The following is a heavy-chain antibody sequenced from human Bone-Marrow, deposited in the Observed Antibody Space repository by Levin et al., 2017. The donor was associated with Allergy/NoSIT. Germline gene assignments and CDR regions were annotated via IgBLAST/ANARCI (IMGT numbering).Heavy chain of an antibody. D-gene: IGHD3-3*01. CDR3: ARDLYDFWSGYYGY. Sequence: GGSLRLSCTASGFTFSSYWMSWVRQAPGKGLEWVADIKQDGSEKYYVDSVKGRFTISRDNAKNSLYLQMNSLRAEDTAVYYCARDLYDFWSGYYGYWGQGTLVTVSS. V-gene: IGHV3-7*01. J-gene: IGHJ4*02. CDR2: IKQDGSEK. CDR1: GFTFSSYW.